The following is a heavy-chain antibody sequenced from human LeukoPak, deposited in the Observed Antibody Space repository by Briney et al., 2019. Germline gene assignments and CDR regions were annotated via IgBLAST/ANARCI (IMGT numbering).Heavy chain of an antibody. D-gene: IGHD5-12*01. Sequence: PGGSLRLSCAASGFTFSNYAMSWVRQAPGRGLEWVSAISGSGGTAYYADSVKGRVTISRDNSKNTLWLQMTSLRAEDTAVYYCAKWTAVPTNDYWGQGTLVTVSS. CDR1: GFTFSNYA. J-gene: IGHJ4*02. CDR3: AKWTAVPTNDY. V-gene: IGHV3-23*01. CDR2: ISGSGGTA.